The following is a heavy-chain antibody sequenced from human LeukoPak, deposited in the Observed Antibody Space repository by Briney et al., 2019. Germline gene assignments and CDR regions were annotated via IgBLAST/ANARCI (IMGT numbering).Heavy chain of an antibody. D-gene: IGHD2-21*02. CDR1: GGSISSYY. J-gene: IGHJ4*02. V-gene: IGHV4-59*12. CDR3: ARDLWVGDQAFDY. Sequence: SETLSLTCTVSGGSISSYYWSWIRRPPGKGLEWIGYIYYSGSTYYNPSLKSRVTISVDTSKNQFSLKLSSVTAADTAVYYCARDLWVGDQAFDYWGQGTLVTVSS. CDR2: IYYSGST.